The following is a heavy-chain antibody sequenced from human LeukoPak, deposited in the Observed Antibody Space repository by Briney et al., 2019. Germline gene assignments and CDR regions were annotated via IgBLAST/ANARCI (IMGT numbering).Heavy chain of an antibody. CDR1: GYTFTSYY. CDR2: INPSGGST. Sequence: GASVKVSCKASGYTFTSYYMHWVRQAPGQGLEWMGIINPSGGSTSYAQKFQGRVTMTRDTSTSTVYMELSSLRSEDTAVYYCARWVIVGARGMYYFDYWGQGTLVTVSS. V-gene: IGHV1-46*01. D-gene: IGHD1-26*01. CDR3: ARWVIVGARGMYYFDY. J-gene: IGHJ4*02.